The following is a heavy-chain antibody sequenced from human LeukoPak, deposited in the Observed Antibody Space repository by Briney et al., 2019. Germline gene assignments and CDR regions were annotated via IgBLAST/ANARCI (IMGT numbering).Heavy chain of an antibody. V-gene: IGHV3-30*04. Sequence: SGGSLRLSCAASGFTFNSYSMHWVRQAPGKGLEWVAVISSDASITYYADSVKGRFTVSRDNSKDTLYLQMNSLRGEDTAVYYCARYGGGSSGLNWFDPWGQGTLVTVSS. CDR3: ARYGGGSSGLNWFDP. CDR2: ISSDASIT. J-gene: IGHJ5*02. CDR1: GFTFNSYS. D-gene: IGHD6-19*01.